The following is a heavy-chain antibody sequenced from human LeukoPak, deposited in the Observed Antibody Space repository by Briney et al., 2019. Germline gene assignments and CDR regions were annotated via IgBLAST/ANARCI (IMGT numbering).Heavy chain of an antibody. Sequence: PSETLSLTCTVSGGSISSGGYYWSWIRQPPGKGLEWIGYIYHSGSTYYNPSLKSRVTISVDRSKNQFSLKLSSVTAADTAVYYCARTPEVCWFDPWGQGTLVTVSS. CDR2: IYHSGST. V-gene: IGHV4-30-2*01. D-gene: IGHD1-14*01. CDR3: ARTPEVCWFDP. J-gene: IGHJ5*02. CDR1: GGSISSGGYY.